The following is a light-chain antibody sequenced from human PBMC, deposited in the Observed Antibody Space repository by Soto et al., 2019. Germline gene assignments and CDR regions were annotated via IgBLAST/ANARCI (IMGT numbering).Light chain of an antibody. V-gene: IGLV2-8*01. J-gene: IGLJ1*01. CDR2: EVV. CDR1: KSDIGVYDF. CDR3: KSYAGSNTYV. Sequence: QSALAQPPSASGSPGQSVTISCTGTKSDIGVYDFVSWYQHHPGKAPRLIIYEVVQRPSGVPDRFSGSKSGNTASLTVSGLQAADAADYFCKSYAGSNTYVSGSGTKVTVL.